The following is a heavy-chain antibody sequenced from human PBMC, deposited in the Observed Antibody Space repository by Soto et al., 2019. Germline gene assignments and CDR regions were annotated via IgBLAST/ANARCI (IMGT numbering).Heavy chain of an antibody. V-gene: IGHV4-4*07. CDR2: IYTSGST. D-gene: IGHD1-20*01. CDR3: ARDIKQGWFDP. CDR1: GGSISGYD. Sequence: QVQLQESGPGLVKPSETLSLTCTVSGGSISGYDWSWIRQPAGKGLEWIGRIYTSGSTNYNPSLKSRVTMSVDTSKNQFSLKLGSVTAADKGVYYCARDIKQGWFDPWGQGTLVTVSS. J-gene: IGHJ5*02.